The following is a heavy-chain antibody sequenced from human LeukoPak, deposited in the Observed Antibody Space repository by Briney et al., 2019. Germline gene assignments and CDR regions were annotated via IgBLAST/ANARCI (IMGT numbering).Heavy chain of an antibody. CDR3: AKDRSYYDSSGYIYYFDY. D-gene: IGHD3-22*01. CDR2: ISGSGVST. Sequence: GGSLRLSCAASGFTFSSYAMSWVRQAPGKGLEWVSGISGSGVSTYYADSAKGRFTISRDNSKNTLYLQMNSLRAEDTAVYYCAKDRSYYDSSGYIYYFDYWGQGTLVTVSS. V-gene: IGHV3-23*01. CDR1: GFTFSSYA. J-gene: IGHJ4*02.